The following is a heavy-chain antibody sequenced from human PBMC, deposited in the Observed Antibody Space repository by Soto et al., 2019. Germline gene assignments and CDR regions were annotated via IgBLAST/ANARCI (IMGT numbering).Heavy chain of an antibody. V-gene: IGHV4-61*01. J-gene: IGHJ6*02. D-gene: IGHD3-10*01. CDR2: IDYSGST. CDR3: ARVVQKDGGLLSNYYYGMDV. CDR1: GGSVSSGYYY. Sequence: ETLSLTCTVSGGSVSSGYYYWSWIRQPPGKGLEWIGYIDYSGSTNYNPSLKSRVTISVDTSRNQFSLKLSSVTTADTAVYYCARVVQKDGGLLSNYYYGMDVWGQGTTVTVSS.